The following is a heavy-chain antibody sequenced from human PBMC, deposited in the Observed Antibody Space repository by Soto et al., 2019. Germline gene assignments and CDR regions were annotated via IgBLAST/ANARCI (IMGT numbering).Heavy chain of an antibody. CDR2: INPSGGST. CDR1: GYTFTSYY. D-gene: IGHD1-1*01. Sequence: QVQLVQSGAEVKKPGASVKVSCKASGYTFTSYYMHWVRQAPGQGLEWMGIINPSGGSTSYAQKYQGRVTMTRDTSTSTGYMELSSLRSEDTAVYYCARGGATGPLFRYWGQGTLVTVSS. V-gene: IGHV1-46*03. CDR3: ARGGATGPLFRY. J-gene: IGHJ4*02.